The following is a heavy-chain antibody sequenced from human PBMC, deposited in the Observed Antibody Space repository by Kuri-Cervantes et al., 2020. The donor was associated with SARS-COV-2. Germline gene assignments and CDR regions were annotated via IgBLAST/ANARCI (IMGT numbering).Heavy chain of an antibody. CDR1: GFSFSSYA. D-gene: IGHD3-16*01. CDR2: ISGSGGST. J-gene: IGHJ4*02. V-gene: IGHV3-23*01. Sequence: GGSLRLSCAASGFSFSSYAMSWVRQTPGKGLEWVSTISGSGGSTYYADSVKGRSAISRDNSKNTLYLQMNSLRAEDTAVYYCATQRGSSIITPVDSWGQGTLVTVSS. CDR3: ATQRGSSIITPVDS.